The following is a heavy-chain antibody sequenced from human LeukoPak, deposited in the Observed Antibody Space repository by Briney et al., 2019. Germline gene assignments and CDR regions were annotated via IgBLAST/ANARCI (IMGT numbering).Heavy chain of an antibody. CDR3: TRPFFYCCSISCYTNWYFDL. Sequence: SETLSLTCTVSGGSISSYYWSWIRQPPGKGLEWIGYIYYSGSTNYNPSLKSRVTISVDTSKNQFSLKLSSVTAADTAVYYCTRPFFYCCSISCYTNWYFDLWGRGTLVTVSS. CDR1: GGSISSYY. CDR2: IYYSGST. V-gene: IGHV4-59*01. J-gene: IGHJ2*01. D-gene: IGHD2-2*02.